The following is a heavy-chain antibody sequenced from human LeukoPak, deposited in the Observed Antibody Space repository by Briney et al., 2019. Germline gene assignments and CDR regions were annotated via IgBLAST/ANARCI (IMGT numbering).Heavy chain of an antibody. Sequence: PGGSLRLSCAASGFTFSSYVMSWVCQAPGKGLEWGSVISGSGGSTYYADSVKGRFTISRDNSKNTLYLQMNSLRAEDTAVYYCAKVWSSSLNYNYGMDVWGQGTTVTVSS. V-gene: IGHV3-23*01. CDR2: ISGSGGST. CDR1: GFTFSSYV. J-gene: IGHJ6*02. CDR3: AKVWSSSLNYNYGMDV. D-gene: IGHD6-6*01.